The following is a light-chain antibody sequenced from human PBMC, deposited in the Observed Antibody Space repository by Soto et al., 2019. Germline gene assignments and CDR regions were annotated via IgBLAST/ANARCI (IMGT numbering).Light chain of an antibody. Sequence: QSVLAQPASVSGSRGQSSTISCTGTSSDVGHYNHVSWYQQHPGKAPKLIIYEVSNRPSAVSDRFSGSKSGNTASLTISGLQTEDEAHYYCTSDTGGSAPFVFGTGTKVTVL. CDR2: EVS. CDR1: SSDVGHYNH. V-gene: IGLV2-14*01. CDR3: TSDTGGSAPFV. J-gene: IGLJ1*01.